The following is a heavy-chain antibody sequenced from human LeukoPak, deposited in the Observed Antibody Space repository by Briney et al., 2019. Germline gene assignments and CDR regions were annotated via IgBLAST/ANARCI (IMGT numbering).Heavy chain of an antibody. V-gene: IGHV1-46*01. D-gene: IGHD5-24*01. CDR2: INPSGGST. Sequence: ASVKVSCKASGYTFTSYYMHWVRQAPGQGLEWMGIINPSGGSTSYAQKFQGRATMTRDTSTSTVYMELSSLRSEDTAVYYCARWEKEMATNVGFDYWGQGTLVTVSS. CDR3: ARWEKEMATNVGFDY. J-gene: IGHJ4*02. CDR1: GYTFTSYY.